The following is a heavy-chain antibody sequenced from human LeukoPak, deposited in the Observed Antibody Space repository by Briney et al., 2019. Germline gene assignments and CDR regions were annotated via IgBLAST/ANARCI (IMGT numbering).Heavy chain of an antibody. CDR2: VSGGGINT. D-gene: IGHD5-12*01. Sequence: GGSLRLSCAASGFAFGKYDMSWVRQAPGKGLEWVSFVSGGGINTYYAASVKGRFTISWDTSKNTLFLQMSSLRGDDTAVYYCVKAIVPTTRPFDAWGQGTPVTVSS. V-gene: IGHV3-23*01. CDR3: VKAIVPTTRPFDA. CDR1: GFAFGKYD. J-gene: IGHJ4*02.